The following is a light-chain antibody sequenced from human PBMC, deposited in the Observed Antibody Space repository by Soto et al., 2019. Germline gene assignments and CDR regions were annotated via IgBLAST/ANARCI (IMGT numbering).Light chain of an antibody. CDR2: KAS. Sequence: MNQSPSTLSASIGEGVTITCRASQSISSWLAWYQQKPGKAPKLLIYKASSLESGVPSRFSGSGSGTEFTLTISSLQPDDFATYYCQQYNSYSRTLGQGSNVDVK. CDR1: QSISSW. V-gene: IGKV1-5*03. CDR3: QQYNSYSRT. J-gene: IGKJ1*01.